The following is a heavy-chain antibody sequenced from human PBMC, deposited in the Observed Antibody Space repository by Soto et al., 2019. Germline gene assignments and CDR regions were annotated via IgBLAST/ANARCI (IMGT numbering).Heavy chain of an antibody. CDR1: GLTISGKKY. CDR3: AKKEEYDHVWGKSPLD. J-gene: IGHJ4*03. Sequence: GGSLRLSCAAFGLTISGKKYVAWVRQAPGKGLEWVSALYDVDGSFYADSVKGRFTTSSDSSKTTVYLQMNDLRPDDTALYYCAKKEEYDHVWGKSPLDWGQGTLVTVSS. CDR2: LYDVDGS. D-gene: IGHD3-16*01. V-gene: IGHV3-53*01.